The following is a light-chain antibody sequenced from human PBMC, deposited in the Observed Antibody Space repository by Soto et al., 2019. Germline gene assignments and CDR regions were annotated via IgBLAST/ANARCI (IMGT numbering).Light chain of an antibody. CDR3: DSYTSSSSYV. CDR1: GSDVGGYRY. V-gene: IGLV2-14*01. CDR2: DVS. Sequence: QSVLTQPASVSGSPGQSITISCTGTGSDVGGYRYVSWYQQHPGKAPKLMIYDVSNRPSGVSDRLSGSKSGNTASLTISGLQSEDEADYYCDSYTSSSSYVFGTGTKVTV. J-gene: IGLJ1*01.